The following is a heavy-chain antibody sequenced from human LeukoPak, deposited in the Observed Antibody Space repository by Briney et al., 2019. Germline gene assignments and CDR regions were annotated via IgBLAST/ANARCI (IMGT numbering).Heavy chain of an antibody. CDR2: ISGSGVMT. D-gene: IGHD3-3*01. J-gene: IGHJ3*02. CDR3: ARTDRTGALGRFRMRSDAFDI. V-gene: IGHV3-23*01. CDR1: GFTFSDYA. Sequence: GGSLRLSCAASGFTFSDYAMTWVRQAPGEGLEWVATISGSGVMTYYADSVKGRFTISRDNSKNTLYLRMNSLRADDTAVYYCARTDRTGALGRFRMRSDAFDIWGQGTVVTVSS.